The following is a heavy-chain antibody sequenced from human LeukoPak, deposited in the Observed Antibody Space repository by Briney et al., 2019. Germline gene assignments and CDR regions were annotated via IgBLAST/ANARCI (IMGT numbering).Heavy chain of an antibody. J-gene: IGHJ5*02. CDR2: IYYSGST. CDR1: GGSISSYY. D-gene: IGHD3-16*01. V-gene: IGHV4-59*01. Sequence: SETLSLTCTVSGGSISSYYWSRIRQPPGKGLEWIGYIYYSGSTNYNPSLKSRVTISVDTSKNQFSLKLSSVTAADTAVYYCARDLGEFLFDPWGQGTLVTVSS. CDR3: ARDLGEFLFDP.